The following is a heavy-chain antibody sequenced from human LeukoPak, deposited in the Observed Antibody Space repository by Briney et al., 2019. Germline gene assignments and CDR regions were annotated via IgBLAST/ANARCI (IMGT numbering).Heavy chain of an antibody. CDR2: ISGSGVST. CDR3: AKRSDNWNDYYFDY. CDR1: GFTFSSYA. D-gene: IGHD1-1*01. Sequence: GGSLRLSCAASGFTFSSYAMSWVRQAPRKGLEWVSTISGSGVSTHYADSVKGRFTISRDNSKNTLYLQMNSLRAEDTAIYYCAKRSDNWNDYYFDYWGQGTLVTVSS. V-gene: IGHV3-23*01. J-gene: IGHJ4*02.